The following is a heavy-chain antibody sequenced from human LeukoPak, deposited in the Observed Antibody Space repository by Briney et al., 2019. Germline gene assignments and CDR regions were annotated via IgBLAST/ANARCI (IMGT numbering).Heavy chain of an antibody. CDR1: GFTFSSRDW. Sequence: GGSLRLSCVASGFTFSSRDWMTWVRQAPGKGLEWVANIKQDGSEKNYVDSVKGRFTISRDNAKNSVDLQMNSLRVEDTAVYYCARFNGKGDYWGQGTLVTVSS. CDR3: ARFNGKGDY. D-gene: IGHD2-8*01. J-gene: IGHJ4*02. V-gene: IGHV3-7*01. CDR2: IKQDGSEK.